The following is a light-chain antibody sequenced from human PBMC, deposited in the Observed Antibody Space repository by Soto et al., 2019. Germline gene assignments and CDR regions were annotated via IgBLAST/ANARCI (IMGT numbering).Light chain of an antibody. CDR3: KQYESWSPFT. Sequence: EIVMTQSPVTLSVSPGERATLSCRASQSINRKVAWYQQKPGQAPRLLISDASIRATGIPARFSGSGSGTEFTLTISSLQSEDFAVYYCKQYESWSPFTFGGGTKVEIK. CDR2: DAS. CDR1: QSINRK. J-gene: IGKJ4*02. V-gene: IGKV3-15*01.